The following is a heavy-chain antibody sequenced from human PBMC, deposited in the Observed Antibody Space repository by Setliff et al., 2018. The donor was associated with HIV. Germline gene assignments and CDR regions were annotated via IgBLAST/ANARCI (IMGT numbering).Heavy chain of an antibody. Sequence: PGGSLRLSCAASGFTFSNYAMSWVRQAPGKGLEWVSGISGSAGTTYYADSVKGRFTISRDNSKNTLYLQMNSLRAEDTAVYYCAKDHATSRWFTALLDYWGQGALVTVSS. CDR3: AKDHATSRWFTALLDY. CDR1: GFTFSNYA. CDR2: ISGSAGTT. V-gene: IGHV3-23*01. D-gene: IGHD6-13*01. J-gene: IGHJ4*02.